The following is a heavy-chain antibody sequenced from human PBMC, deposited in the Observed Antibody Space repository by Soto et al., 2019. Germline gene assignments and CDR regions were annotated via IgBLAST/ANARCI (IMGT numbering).Heavy chain of an antibody. V-gene: IGHV3-48*02. CDR3: ARDSTDADSGSYSGDY. CDR1: GFTFSSYS. CDR2: ISSSSSTM. J-gene: IGHJ4*02. D-gene: IGHD1-26*01. Sequence: CAASGFTFSSYSMNWVRQAPGKGLEWVSYISSSSSTMYYADSVKGRFTISRDNAKNSLFLHMNSLRDEDTAVYYCARDSTDADSGSYSGDYWGQGTLVTVSS.